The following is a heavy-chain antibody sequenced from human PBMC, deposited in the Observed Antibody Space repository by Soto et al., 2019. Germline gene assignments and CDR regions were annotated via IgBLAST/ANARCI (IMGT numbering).Heavy chain of an antibody. CDR3: ARNMDYYYGPGSGNGHGF. D-gene: IGHD3-10*01. V-gene: IGHV1-2*02. CDR1: GYTFTAYY. CDR2: INPRFGDT. Sequence: QLVQSGAELKEPGDSVRVSCEASGYTFTAYYIHWVRQAPGQGLEWMGWINPRFGDTSYAQDFQGRVSMTRDTSISTVYMELSRLTSDDTAIYYCARNMDYYYGPGSGNGHGFWGQGTTVTVFS. J-gene: IGHJ6*02.